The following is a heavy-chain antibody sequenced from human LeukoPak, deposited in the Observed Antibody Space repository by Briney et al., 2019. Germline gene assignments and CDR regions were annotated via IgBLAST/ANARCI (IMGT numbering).Heavy chain of an antibody. D-gene: IGHD6-19*01. CDR1: GFTLSSYW. Sequence: GGSLRLSCAASGFTLSSYWMHWVRQAPGKGLVWVSRINSDGSSTSYADSVKGRFTISRDYAKNTLYLQMNSLRAEDTAVYYCARTIAVAGTGFDYWGQGTLVTVS. J-gene: IGHJ4*02. CDR3: ARTIAVAGTGFDY. V-gene: IGHV3-74*01. CDR2: INSDGSST.